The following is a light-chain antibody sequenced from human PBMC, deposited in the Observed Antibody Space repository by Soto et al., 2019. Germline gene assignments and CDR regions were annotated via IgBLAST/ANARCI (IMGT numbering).Light chain of an antibody. V-gene: IGLV2-14*03. J-gene: IGLJ1*01. CDR2: DVR. CDR1: SSDVGSYNY. Sequence: QSVLTQPASVSGSPGQSITISCTGTSSDVGSYNYVSWYQQHPGKAPKLMIYDVRNRPSGVSNRFSGSKSGNTASLTISGLQAEDEADYYCNSYTGSSTPYVFGTGTKLTVL. CDR3: NSYTGSSTPYV.